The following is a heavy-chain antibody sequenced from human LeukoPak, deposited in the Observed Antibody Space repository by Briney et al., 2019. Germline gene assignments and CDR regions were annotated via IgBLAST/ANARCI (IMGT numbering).Heavy chain of an antibody. CDR1: GYTFTSYS. J-gene: IGHJ4*02. CDR3: ARVSRGNSVGADY. D-gene: IGHD4-23*01. V-gene: IGHV1-18*01. CDR2: ISAYNGNT. Sequence: ASVKVSCKASGYTFTSYSISSVRQALGQGLEWMGWISAYNGNTNYAQKHQGRVTMTPDTSTSTAYMELRSLRSDDTAVYYCARVSRGNSVGADYWGEKTLLTVSS.